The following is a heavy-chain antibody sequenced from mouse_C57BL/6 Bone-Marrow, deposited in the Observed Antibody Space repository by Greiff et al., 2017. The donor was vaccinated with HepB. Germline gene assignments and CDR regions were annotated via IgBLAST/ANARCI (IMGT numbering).Heavy chain of an antibody. CDR1: GYSITSGYY. CDR3: ARALFGAFAY. J-gene: IGHJ3*01. CDR2: ISYDGSN. D-gene: IGHD3-1*01. Sequence: EVKLMESGPGLVKPSQSLSLTCSVTGYSITSGYYWNWIRQFPGNKLEWMGYISYDGSNNYNPSLKNRISITRDTSKNQFFLKLNSVTTEDTATYYCARALFGAFAYWGQGTLVTVSA. V-gene: IGHV3-6*01.